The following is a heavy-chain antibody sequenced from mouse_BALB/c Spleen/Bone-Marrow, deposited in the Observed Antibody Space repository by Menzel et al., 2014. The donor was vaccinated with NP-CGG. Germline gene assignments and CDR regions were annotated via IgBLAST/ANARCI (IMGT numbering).Heavy chain of an antibody. Sequence: EVQLQQSGAELVRSGASVKLSCTASGFNIKDYYMHWVKQRPEQGLEWIGWIDPENGDTDYAPKFQGKATMAADTSSNTAYLQLSSLTSEDTAVYYCNGNYYAMDYWGQGTSVTVSS. V-gene: IGHV14-4*02. J-gene: IGHJ4*01. D-gene: IGHD2-1*01. CDR1: GFNIKDYY. CDR2: IDPENGDT. CDR3: NGNYYAMDY.